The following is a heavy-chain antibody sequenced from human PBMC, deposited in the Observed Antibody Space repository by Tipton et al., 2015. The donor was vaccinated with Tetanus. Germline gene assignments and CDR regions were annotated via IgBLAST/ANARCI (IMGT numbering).Heavy chain of an antibody. D-gene: IGHD6-19*01. CDR3: AFLPKHWLVPSVDP. Sequence: TLSLTCTVSGGSIASQYWIWIRQPAGKGLEWIGRTYIRGTTTYNPSLKSRVTISVDTSENQMSLRLTSVTAADTAVYYCAFLPKHWLVPSVDPWGQGTLVTVSS. J-gene: IGHJ5*02. CDR1: GGSIASQY. V-gene: IGHV4-4*07. CDR2: TYIRGTT.